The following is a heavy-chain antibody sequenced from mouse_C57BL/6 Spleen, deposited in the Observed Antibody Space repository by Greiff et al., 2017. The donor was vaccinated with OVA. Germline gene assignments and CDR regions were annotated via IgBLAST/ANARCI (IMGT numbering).Heavy chain of an antibody. D-gene: IGHD2-5*01. CDR1: GFTFSSYG. Sequence: EVKLMESGGDLVKPGGSLKLSCAASGFTFSSYGMSWVRQTPDKRLEWVATISSGGSYTYYPDSVKGRFTISRDNATNTLYLQMSSLKSEDTAMYYCARHYSNYYFDVWGTGTTVTVSS. V-gene: IGHV5-6*01. J-gene: IGHJ1*03. CDR2: ISSGGSYT. CDR3: ARHYSNYYFDV.